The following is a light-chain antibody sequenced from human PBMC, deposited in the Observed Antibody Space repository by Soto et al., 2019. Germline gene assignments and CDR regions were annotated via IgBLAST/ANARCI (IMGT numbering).Light chain of an antibody. CDR1: QSVSNS. CDR2: DVS. CDR3: HQLDNWHRVT. Sequence: IVLTQSPATLSLSPGERVTLSCRASQSVSNSLAWYQQKPGQPPRLLIYDVSNRATGIPARFSGSGSGTDFTLTITSLEPEDFAVYVCHQLDNWHRVTCAQGKRLELK. V-gene: IGKV3-11*01. J-gene: IGKJ5*01.